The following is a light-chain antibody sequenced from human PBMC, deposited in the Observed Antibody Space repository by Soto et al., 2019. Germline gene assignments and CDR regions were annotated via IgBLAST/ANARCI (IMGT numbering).Light chain of an antibody. V-gene: IGKV1-39*01. Sequence: DVKMTQSLSSLSASVADRVTITSRASQSISSYLNWYQQKPGKAPKLLIYAASSLQSGAPSRFSGSGSGTDFTLTISSLQPEDFATYYCQQSYSTPITFGQGTRLEI. CDR2: AAS. J-gene: IGKJ5*01. CDR3: QQSYSTPIT. CDR1: QSISSY.